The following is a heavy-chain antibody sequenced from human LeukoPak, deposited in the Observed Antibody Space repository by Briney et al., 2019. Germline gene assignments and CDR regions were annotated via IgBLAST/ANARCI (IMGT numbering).Heavy chain of an antibody. CDR3: ARGFDSKSTYFDY. D-gene: IGHD5-12*01. CDR1: GGSISSYY. Sequence: SETLSLTCTVSGGSISSYYWSWIRQPPGKGLEWIGYIYYSGSTNYNPSLKSRVTISVDTSKNQFSLKLSSVTAADTAVYYCARGFDSKSTYFDYWGQGTLVTVSS. V-gene: IGHV4-59*08. J-gene: IGHJ4*02. CDR2: IYYSGST.